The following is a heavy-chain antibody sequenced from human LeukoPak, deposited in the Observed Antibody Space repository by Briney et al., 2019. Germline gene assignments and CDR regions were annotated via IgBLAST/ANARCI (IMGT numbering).Heavy chain of an antibody. D-gene: IGHD6-13*01. CDR3: ASSISSSWYQAPTY. J-gene: IGHJ4*02. V-gene: IGHV1-18*01. Sequence: ASVKVSCKASGYTFTSYGISWVRQAPGQGLEWMGWISAYNGNTNYAQKLQGRVTMTTDTSTSTAYMELRSLRSDDTAVYYCASSISSSWYQAPTYWGQGTLVTVSS. CDR1: GYTFTSYG. CDR2: ISAYNGNT.